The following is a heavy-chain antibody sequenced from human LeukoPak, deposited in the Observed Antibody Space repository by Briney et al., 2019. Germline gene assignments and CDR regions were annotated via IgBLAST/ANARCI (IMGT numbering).Heavy chain of an antibody. V-gene: IGHV3-21*01. CDR1: GFTFSSYS. CDR2: ISSSSSYI. D-gene: IGHD6-19*01. J-gene: IGHJ5*02. Sequence: GGSLRLSCAASGFTFSSYSMNWVRQAPGKGLEWVSSISSSSSYIYYADSVKGRFTISRDNATNSLYLQMNSLRAEDTAVYYCASRGIAVAGTRFDPWGQGTLVTVSS. CDR3: ASRGIAVAGTRFDP.